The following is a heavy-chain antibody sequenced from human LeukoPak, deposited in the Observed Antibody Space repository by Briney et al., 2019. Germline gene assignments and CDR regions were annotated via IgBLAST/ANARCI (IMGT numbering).Heavy chain of an antibody. J-gene: IGHJ4*02. V-gene: IGHV4-59*01. CDR2: IYYSGST. D-gene: IGHD2-8*02. CDR1: GGSISSYY. CDR3: ARDQGLLLGGDY. Sequence: SETLSLTCTVSGGSISSYYWSWIRQPPGKGLEWIGYIYYSGSTNYNPSLKSRVTISVDTSKNQFSLKLSSVTAEDTAVYYCARDQGLLLGGDYWGQGTLVTVSS.